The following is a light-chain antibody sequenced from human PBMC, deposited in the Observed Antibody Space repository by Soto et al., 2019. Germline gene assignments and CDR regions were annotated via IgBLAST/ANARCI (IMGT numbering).Light chain of an antibody. Sequence: DIQLTQSPSFLSASVGVRVTITCRTSQDISSYLAWYQQKPGKAPQLLISAASTLQSGVPSRFSGSGSGTEFTLTISSLQPEDFATYYCQQLKSYPLSFGGGTKVEI. V-gene: IGKV1-9*01. CDR3: QQLKSYPLS. CDR2: AAS. CDR1: QDISSY. J-gene: IGKJ4*01.